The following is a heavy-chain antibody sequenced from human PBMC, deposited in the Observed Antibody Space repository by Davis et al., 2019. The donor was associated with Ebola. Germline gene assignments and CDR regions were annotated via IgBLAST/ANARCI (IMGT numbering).Heavy chain of an antibody. J-gene: IGHJ4*02. V-gene: IGHV3-48*04. D-gene: IGHD1-26*01. CDR2: ISSGAHTI. CDR1: GLTFSSYS. CDR3: ALNSGSYVGYFDY. Sequence: GGSLRLSCAASGLTFSSYSMNWVRQAPGRGLEWISYISSGAHTIYYADSVKGRFTISRDNAKNSLYMQMNSLRAEDTAVYYCALNSGSYVGYFDYWGQGTLVTVSS.